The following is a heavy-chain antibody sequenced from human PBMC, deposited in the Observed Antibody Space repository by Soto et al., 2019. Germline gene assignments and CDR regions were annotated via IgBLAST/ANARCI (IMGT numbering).Heavy chain of an antibody. V-gene: IGHV1-69*13. Sequence: SVKVSCKASGGTFSSYAISWVRQAPGQGLEWMGGIIPIFGTANYAQKYQGRVTITADESTSTAYMELSSLRSEDTAVYYCARDHETKELGVLQWLVSDDAFDIWGQGTMVTVSS. D-gene: IGHD6-19*01. CDR2: IIPIFGTA. CDR3: ARDHETKELGVLQWLVSDDAFDI. J-gene: IGHJ3*02. CDR1: GGTFSSYA.